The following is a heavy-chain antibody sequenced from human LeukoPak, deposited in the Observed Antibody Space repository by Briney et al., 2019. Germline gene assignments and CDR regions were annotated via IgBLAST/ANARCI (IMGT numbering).Heavy chain of an antibody. CDR3: ARRQYYYGPGSYVFDY. CDR1: GYTFTGYY. V-gene: IGHV1-2*02. CDR2: INPNSGGT. J-gene: IGHJ4*02. D-gene: IGHD3-10*01. Sequence: ASVKVSCKASGYTFTGYYMHWVRQAPGQGLEWMGWINPNSGGTNYAQKFQGRVTMTRDTSISTAYMELSRLRSDDTAVDYCARRQYYYGPGSYVFDYWGQGTLVTVSS.